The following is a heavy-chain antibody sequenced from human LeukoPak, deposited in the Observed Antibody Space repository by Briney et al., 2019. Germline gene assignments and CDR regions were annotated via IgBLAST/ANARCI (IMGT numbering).Heavy chain of an antibody. D-gene: IGHD3-10*01. CDR3: ARLISGVGYFDY. Sequence: SETLSLTCSISGDSMSGYYWSWIRQPPGKALEWIGYIHYSGSTNYNPSLKSRVTISVDTSKNHFSLKLSSVTAADTAVYYCARLISGVGYFDYWGQGTLVTVSS. CDR2: IHYSGST. J-gene: IGHJ4*02. CDR1: GDSMSGYY. V-gene: IGHV4-59*08.